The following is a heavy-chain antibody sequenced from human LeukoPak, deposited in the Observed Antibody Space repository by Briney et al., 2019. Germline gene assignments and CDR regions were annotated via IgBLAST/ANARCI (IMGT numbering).Heavy chain of an antibody. V-gene: IGHV3-74*01. CDR3: AISGYSYGYWYYFDY. CDR2: INTDESST. Sequence: PGGSLRLSCAASGFTFSSYWMHWVRQAPGKGLVWVSRINTDESSTNYADSVKGRFTISRDNSKSTLYLQMNSLRAEDTAVYYCAISGYSYGYWYYFDYWGQGTLVTVSS. D-gene: IGHD5-18*01. CDR1: GFTFSSYW. J-gene: IGHJ4*02.